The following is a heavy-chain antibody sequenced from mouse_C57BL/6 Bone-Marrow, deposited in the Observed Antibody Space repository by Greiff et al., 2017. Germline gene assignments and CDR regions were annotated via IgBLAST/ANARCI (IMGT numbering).Heavy chain of an antibody. CDR3: ARGYYDYDTAWFAY. Sequence: VKLVESDAELVKPGASVKISCKVSGYTFTDHTIHWMKQRPEQGLEWIGYIYPRDGSTKYNEKFKGKATLTADKSSITAYMQLNSLTSEDSAVYFCARGYYDYDTAWFAYWGQGTLVTVSA. V-gene: IGHV1-78*01. CDR2: IYPRDGST. D-gene: IGHD2-4*01. J-gene: IGHJ3*01. CDR1: GYTFTDHT.